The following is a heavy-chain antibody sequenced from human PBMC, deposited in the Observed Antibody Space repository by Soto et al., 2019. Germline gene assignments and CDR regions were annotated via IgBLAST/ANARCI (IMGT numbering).Heavy chain of an antibody. CDR1: GFTFSTYA. D-gene: IGHD3-3*01. CDR2: ISSSGDAT. Sequence: GGSLRLSCAASGFTFSTYAMTWVRQAPGKGLEWVSIISSSGDATYYLDSVKGRFTISRDNSRNTLNLQMNSLRAEDTAVYYCAKNGDFWSWGMDVWGLGTTVTVSS. J-gene: IGHJ6*02. CDR3: AKNGDFWSWGMDV. V-gene: IGHV3-23*01.